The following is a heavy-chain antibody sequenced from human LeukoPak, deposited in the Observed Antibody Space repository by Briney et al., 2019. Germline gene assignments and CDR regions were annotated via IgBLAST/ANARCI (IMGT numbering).Heavy chain of an antibody. CDR3: ARDPYYYDRSGGFDP. CDR1: GGSISSGGYY. CDR2: IHYSGST. V-gene: IGHV4-31*03. D-gene: IGHD3-22*01. J-gene: IGHJ5*02. Sequence: SQTLSLTCTVSGGSISSGGYYWSWIRQHPGKGLEWIGYIHYSGSTYYNPSLKSRVTISVDTSKNQFSLKLSSVTAADTAVYFCARDPYYYDRSGGFDPWGQGTLVTVSS.